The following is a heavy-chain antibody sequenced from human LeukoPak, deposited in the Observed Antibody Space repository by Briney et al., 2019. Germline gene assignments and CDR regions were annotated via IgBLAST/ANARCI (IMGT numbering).Heavy chain of an antibody. Sequence: GGSLRLSCAASGFTFSSYAMSWVRQAPGKGLEWVSIITGSGSHTYYADSVKGRFTISRDNPRNTLYMQMNSLRDEDTALYYCAIMHGYYDGSGYWVQWGQGTLVTVSS. J-gene: IGHJ4*02. CDR2: ITGSGSHT. CDR1: GFTFSSYA. D-gene: IGHD3-22*01. V-gene: IGHV3-23*01. CDR3: AIMHGYYDGSGYWVQ.